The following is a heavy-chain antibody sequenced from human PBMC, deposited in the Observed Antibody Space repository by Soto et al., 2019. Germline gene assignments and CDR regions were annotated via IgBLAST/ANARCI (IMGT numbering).Heavy chain of an antibody. CDR3: ARQSPDYLGSVGWFDP. CDR2: IYYSGTI. Sequence: SETLSLTCTVSGGSISSSSYYWVWIRQPPGKGLEWIGSIYYSGTIYYNPSLKSRVTISVDTSKNQFSLKLRSVTAADTAVYYCARQSPDYLGSVGWFDPWGQGTLVTVSS. D-gene: IGHD1-26*01. J-gene: IGHJ5*02. CDR1: GGSISSSSYY. V-gene: IGHV4-39*01.